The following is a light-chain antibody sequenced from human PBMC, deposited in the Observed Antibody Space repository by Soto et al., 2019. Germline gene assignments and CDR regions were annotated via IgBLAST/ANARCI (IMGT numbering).Light chain of an antibody. CDR1: QSVSSSY. CDR3: QQYDNWPIT. V-gene: IGKV3-15*01. J-gene: IGKJ5*01. CDR2: GAS. Sequence: EIVLTQSPGTLSLSPGERATLSCRASQSVSSSYLAWYQQKPGQAPRLLIYGASTRATGLPARFSGSGSGTEFTLIISSLQSEDSAVYYCQQYDNWPITFGQGTRLEL.